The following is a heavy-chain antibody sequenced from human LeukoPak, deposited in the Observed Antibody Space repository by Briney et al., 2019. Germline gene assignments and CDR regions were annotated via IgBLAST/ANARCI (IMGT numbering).Heavy chain of an antibody. CDR3: ARGSGYPSASPLDF. V-gene: IGHV4-59*01. J-gene: IGHJ4*02. Sequence: SETLSLTCTVSSDSISSYYWSWIRQSPGKGREWIGYIYYSGSTNYNPCLKSRVTISVDTSKNQFSLTLTSVTAADTAVYYCARGSGYPSASPLDFWGQGTLVTVSS. CDR1: SDSISSYY. D-gene: IGHD5-12*01. CDR2: IYYSGST.